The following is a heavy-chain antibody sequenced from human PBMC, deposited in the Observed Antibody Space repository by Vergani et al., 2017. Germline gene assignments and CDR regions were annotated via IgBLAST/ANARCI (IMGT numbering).Heavy chain of an antibody. CDR3: ARNPYCGGDCYSDAFDI. CDR2: IYYSGST. V-gene: IGHV4-59*01. D-gene: IGHD2-21*02. J-gene: IGHJ3*02. Sequence: QVQLQESGPGLVKPSETLSLTCTVSGSSISSYYWSWIRQHPGKGLEWIGYIYYSGSTNYNHSLKSRFTISVDTSKNQLSLKLSSVTAADTAVYYCARNPYCGGDCYSDAFDIWGQGTMVTVSS. CDR1: GSSISSYY.